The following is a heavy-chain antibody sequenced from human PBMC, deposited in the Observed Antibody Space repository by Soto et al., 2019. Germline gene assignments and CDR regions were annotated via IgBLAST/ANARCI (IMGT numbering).Heavy chain of an antibody. CDR2: IYPGDSDT. V-gene: IGHV5-51*01. Sequence: PGESLKISCKGSGYSFTSYWIGWVRQMPGKGLEWMGIIYPGDSDTRYSPSFQGQVTISADKSISTAYLQWSSLKASDTAMYYCESQIYESDSGTNFQYYFASWGQGILVTVSS. J-gene: IGHJ4*02. D-gene: IGHD2-8*01. CDR1: GYSFTSYW. CDR3: ESQIYESDSGTNFQYYFAS.